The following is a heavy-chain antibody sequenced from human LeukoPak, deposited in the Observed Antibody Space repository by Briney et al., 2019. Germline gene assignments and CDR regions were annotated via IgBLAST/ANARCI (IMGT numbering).Heavy chain of an antibody. CDR2: VKQDGSEK. Sequence: GGSLRLSCGASGFTFRSNWVSWVRQAPGKGLEWVANVKQDGSEKNYVDSVKGRFTISRDNAKNSLYLQMNSLRAEDTAVYYCARDPYGSGGYYDYWGQGTLVTVSS. CDR3: ARDPYGSGGYYDY. J-gene: IGHJ4*02. CDR1: GFTFRSNW. D-gene: IGHD3-10*01. V-gene: IGHV3-7*01.